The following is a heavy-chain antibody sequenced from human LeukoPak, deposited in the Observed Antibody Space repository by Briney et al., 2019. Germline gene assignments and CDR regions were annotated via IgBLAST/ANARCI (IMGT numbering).Heavy chain of an antibody. CDR1: GGSISSYY. J-gene: IGHJ4*02. CDR2: IYYSGTT. CDR3: ARAAAGIVGAADY. V-gene: IGHV4-59*01. D-gene: IGHD1-26*01. Sequence: SETLSLTCTVSGGSISSYYWNWIRQPPGKGLEWIGYIYYSGTTNYNPSLKSRVSMSVDTSKNQFSLKLSSVTAADTAVYYCARAAAGIVGAADYWGQGTLVTVSS.